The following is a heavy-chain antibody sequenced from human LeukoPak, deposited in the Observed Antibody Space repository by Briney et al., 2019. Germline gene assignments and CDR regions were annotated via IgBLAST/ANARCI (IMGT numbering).Heavy chain of an antibody. Sequence: QPGGPLRLSCAASGFTFSSYGMHWVRQAPGKGLEWVAVISYDGSNKYYADSVKGRFTISRDNSKNTLYLQMNSLRAEDTAVYYCAKERYYDSSGYYYESFQRYYFDYWGQGTLVTVSS. D-gene: IGHD3-22*01. V-gene: IGHV3-30*18. CDR3: AKERYYDSSGYYYESFQRYYFDY. J-gene: IGHJ4*02. CDR1: GFTFSSYG. CDR2: ISYDGSNK.